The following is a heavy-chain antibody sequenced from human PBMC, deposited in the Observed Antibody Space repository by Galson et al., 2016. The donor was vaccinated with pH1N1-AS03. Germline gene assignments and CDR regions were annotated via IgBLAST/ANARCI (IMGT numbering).Heavy chain of an antibody. Sequence: ETLSLTCAVYGGSFSGSYWSWIRQAPGKGLEWIGEINHSGSPSYNPSLKSRVTISVDTSKNQLSLKLSSVTAADTAVYYCSRGGIRGRVGTRRDNHWFDPWGQGTLVIVSS. CDR3: SRGGIRGRVGTRRDNHWFDP. J-gene: IGHJ5*02. CDR1: GGSFSGSY. V-gene: IGHV4-34*01. D-gene: IGHD3-16*01. CDR2: INHSGSP.